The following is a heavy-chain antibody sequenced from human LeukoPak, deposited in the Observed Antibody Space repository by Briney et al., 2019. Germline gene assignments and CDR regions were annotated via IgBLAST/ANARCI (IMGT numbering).Heavy chain of an antibody. J-gene: IGHJ4*02. D-gene: IGHD2-2*01. V-gene: IGHV4-34*01. CDR3: ARGYRSSTSCLFDY. CDR1: GGSFSGYY. Sequence: SETLSLTCAVYGGSFSGYYWSWIRQPPGKGLEWIGEINHSGSTNYNPSLKSRVTISVDTSKNQFSLKLSSVTAADTAVYYCARGYRSSTSCLFDYWGQGTLVTVSS. CDR2: INHSGST.